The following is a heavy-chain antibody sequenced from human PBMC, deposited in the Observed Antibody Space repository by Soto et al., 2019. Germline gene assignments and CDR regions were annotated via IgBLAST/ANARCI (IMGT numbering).Heavy chain of an antibody. CDR1: GGTFSSYA. CDR3: AIHYDFWSGYPQYYYYYGMDV. J-gene: IGHJ6*02. V-gene: IGHV1-69*06. Sequence: SVKVSCKASGGTFSSYAISWVRQAPGQGLEWMGGIIPIFGTANYAQKFQGRVTITADKSTSIAYMELSSLRSEDTAVYYCAIHYDFWSGYPQYYYYYGMDVWGQGTTVTVSS. CDR2: IIPIFGTA. D-gene: IGHD3-3*01.